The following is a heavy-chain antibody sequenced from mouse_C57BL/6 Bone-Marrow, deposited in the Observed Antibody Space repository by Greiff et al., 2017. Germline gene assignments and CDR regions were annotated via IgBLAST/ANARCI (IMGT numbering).Heavy chain of an antibody. Sequence: VQLKESGAELVRPGASVKLSCTASGFNIKDDYMHWVKQRPEQGLEWIGWIDPENGGTEYASKFQGKATRTADTSSNTAYLQISSLTSEDTAVYYCTTPATYYFDYWGQGTTRTVSS. J-gene: IGHJ2*01. CDR3: TTPATYYFDY. CDR2: IDPENGGT. V-gene: IGHV14-4*01. D-gene: IGHD1-1*01. CDR1: GFNIKDDY.